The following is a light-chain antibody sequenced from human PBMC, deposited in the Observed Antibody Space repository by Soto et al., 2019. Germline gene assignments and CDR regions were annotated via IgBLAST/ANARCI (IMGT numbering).Light chain of an antibody. J-gene: IGKJ2*01. V-gene: IGKV3-15*01. CDR1: QSVSST. Sequence: EIVMPQSPATLSVSPGARATLSCRASQSVSSTLAWYQQKPCQSPRLLIYGASTRATGIPARFSGSGSGTEFTLAISSLQSEDFAVYYCQQYSYWPYTFGQGTKLESK. CDR2: GAS. CDR3: QQYSYWPYT.